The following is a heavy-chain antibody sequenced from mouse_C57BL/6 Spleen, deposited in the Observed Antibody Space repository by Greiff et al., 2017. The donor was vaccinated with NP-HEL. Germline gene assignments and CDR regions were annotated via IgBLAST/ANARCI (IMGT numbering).Heavy chain of an antibody. Sequence: VQLQQSGPELVKPGASVKISCKASGYTFTDYYMNWVKQSHGKSLEWIGDINPNNGGTSYNQKFKGKATLTVDKSSSTAYMELRSLTSEDSAVYYCARSATTVVAYYYAMDYWGQGTSVTVSS. CDR3: ARSATTVVAYYYAMDY. V-gene: IGHV1-26*01. D-gene: IGHD1-1*01. CDR1: GYTFTDYY. J-gene: IGHJ4*01. CDR2: INPNNGGT.